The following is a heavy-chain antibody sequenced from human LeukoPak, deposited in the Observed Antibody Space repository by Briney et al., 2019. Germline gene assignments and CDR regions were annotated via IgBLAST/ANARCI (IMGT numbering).Heavy chain of an antibody. D-gene: IGHD3-22*01. V-gene: IGHV4-34*01. CDR3: ARSDAQYGYYDSSGYYLPSYYFDY. Sequence: SETLSLTCAVYGGSFSGYYWSWIRQPPGKGLEWIGEINHSGSTNYNPSLKSRVTISVDTSKNQFSLKLSSVTAADTAVYYCARSDAQYGYYDSSGYYLPSYYFDYWGQGTLVTVSS. J-gene: IGHJ4*02. CDR1: GGSFSGYY. CDR2: INHSGST.